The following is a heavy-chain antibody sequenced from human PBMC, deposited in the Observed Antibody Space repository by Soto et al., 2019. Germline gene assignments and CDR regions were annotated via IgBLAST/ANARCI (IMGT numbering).Heavy chain of an antibody. V-gene: IGHV6-1*01. CDR1: GDSVSSNSAA. Sequence: SQTLSLTCAISGDSVSSNSAAWNWIRQSPSRGLEWLGRTYYRSKWYNDYAVSVKSRITINPDTSKNQFSLQLNSVTPEDTAVYYCARLLVATIEHYHYGMDVCGQGTTVTVSS. CDR2: TYYRSKWYN. J-gene: IGHJ6*02. D-gene: IGHD5-12*01. CDR3: ARLLVATIEHYHYGMDV.